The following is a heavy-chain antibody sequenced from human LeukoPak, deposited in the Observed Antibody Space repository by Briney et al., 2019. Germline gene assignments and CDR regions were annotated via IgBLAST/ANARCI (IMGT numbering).Heavy chain of an antibody. V-gene: IGHV3-43*02. Sequence: KTGGSLRLSCVASGLPNADFAMHWVRQAPGKSLEWVSLISGDGVSTFYADSVKGRFSISRDNSKNSLSLEMNSLRTEDTAMYYCARESGKFDYWGQGTLVAVSS. J-gene: IGHJ4*02. CDR3: ARESGKFDY. CDR1: GLPNADFA. CDR2: ISGDGVST.